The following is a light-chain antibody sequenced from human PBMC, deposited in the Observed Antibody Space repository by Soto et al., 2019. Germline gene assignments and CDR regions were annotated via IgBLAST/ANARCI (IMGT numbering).Light chain of an antibody. CDR2: DAS. Sequence: EIVLTQSPATLSSSPGERATLSCRASQTVSNKLAWYQHKPGQAPRLLIYDASTRATGIPARFSGSGSGTDFTLTISSLQSEDFAIYYCQHYNNWPPWTFGQGTKVDIK. CDR3: QHYNNWPPWT. V-gene: IGKV3-15*01. J-gene: IGKJ1*01. CDR1: QTVSNK.